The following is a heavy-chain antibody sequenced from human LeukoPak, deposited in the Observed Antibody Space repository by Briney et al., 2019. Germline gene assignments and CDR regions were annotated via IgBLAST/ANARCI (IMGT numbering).Heavy chain of an antibody. D-gene: IGHD1-26*01. Sequence: GGSLRLSCSASGFIFDDFGMHWVRQVPRRGLEWVAAISWYGNTTAYSDSVKGRFIISRDNAKNSLYLQMTGLRGEDTALYYCARGGEHNWFDSWGQGTLVTVSS. V-gene: IGHV3-20*04. J-gene: IGHJ5*01. CDR3: ARGGEHNWFDS. CDR2: ISWYGNTT. CDR1: GFIFDDFG.